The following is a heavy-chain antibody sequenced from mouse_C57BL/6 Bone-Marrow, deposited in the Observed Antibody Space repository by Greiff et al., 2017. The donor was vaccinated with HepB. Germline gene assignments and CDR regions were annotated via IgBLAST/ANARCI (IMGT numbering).Heavy chain of an antibody. CDR1: GYTFTSYG. Sequence: QVHVKQSGAELARPGASVKLSCKASGYTFTSYGISWVKQSTGQGLEWIGEIYPRSGNTYYNEKFKGKATLTADKSSSTAYMELRSLTSEDSAVYFCARPYYYGSSYLAWFAYWGQGTLVTVSA. J-gene: IGHJ3*01. CDR3: ARPYYYGSSYLAWFAY. CDR2: IYPRSGNT. D-gene: IGHD1-1*01. V-gene: IGHV1-81*01.